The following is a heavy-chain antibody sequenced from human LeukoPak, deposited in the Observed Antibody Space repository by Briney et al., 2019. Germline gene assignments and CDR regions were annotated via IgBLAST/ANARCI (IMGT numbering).Heavy chain of an antibody. J-gene: IGHJ4*02. D-gene: IGHD3-10*01. Sequence: PGGSLKLSCAASGFTFSGSGMYWVRQASGKGLEWVGRIRSKANSYATAYAASVKGRFTISRDDSKNTAYLQMNSLKTEDTAVYYYRGAEEYFDHWGQGTLVTVSS. CDR3: RGAEEYFDH. CDR1: GFTFSGSG. CDR2: IRSKANSYAT. V-gene: IGHV3-73*01.